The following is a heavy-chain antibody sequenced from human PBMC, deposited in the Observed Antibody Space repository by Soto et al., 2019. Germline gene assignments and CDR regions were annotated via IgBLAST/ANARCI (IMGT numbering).Heavy chain of an antibody. CDR2: INPDNGDT. Sequence: QVQLVQSGAEVKKPGASVKVSCKASGYTFIGYYIQWVRQAPGQRPEWMGWINPDNGDTKYAQKFQGRVTMTRDTASTKVFMELRGLTSDDTAVYFCARKLGYSDSEGFSLGYWGQGTPVTVSS. V-gene: IGHV1-2*02. D-gene: IGHD3-22*01. CDR3: ARKLGYSDSEGFSLGY. CDR1: GYTFIGYY. J-gene: IGHJ4*01.